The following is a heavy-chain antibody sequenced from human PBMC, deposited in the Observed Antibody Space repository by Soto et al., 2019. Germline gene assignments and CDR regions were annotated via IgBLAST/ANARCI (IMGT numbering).Heavy chain of an antibody. D-gene: IGHD1-26*01. J-gene: IGHJ6*02. CDR3: ARNGVGATTGANYYYYGMDV. CDR1: GGSISSYY. CDR2: IYYSGST. V-gene: IGHV4-59*08. Sequence: SETLSLTSTVSGGSISSYYWSWIRQPPGKGLEWIGYIYYSGSTNYNPSLKSRVTISVDTSKNQFSLKLSSVTAADTAVYYCARNGVGATTGANYYYYGMDVWGQGTTVTVSS.